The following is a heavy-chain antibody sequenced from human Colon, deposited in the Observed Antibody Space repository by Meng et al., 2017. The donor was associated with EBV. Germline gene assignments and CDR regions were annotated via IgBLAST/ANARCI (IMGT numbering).Heavy chain of an antibody. CDR1: GGSISSGGYY. Sequence: QVQLQESGPGLVKPSQTLSLTCTVSGGSISSGGYYWSWIRQHLGKGLEWIGYIHSSGSTYYNPSLRSRLTISVDTSKNQFSLKLSSVTAADTAVYYCARASYGSGSPLGESWFDPWGQGTLVTVSS. V-gene: IGHV4-31*03. CDR3: ARASYGSGSPLGESWFDP. D-gene: IGHD3-10*01. CDR2: IHSSGST. J-gene: IGHJ5*02.